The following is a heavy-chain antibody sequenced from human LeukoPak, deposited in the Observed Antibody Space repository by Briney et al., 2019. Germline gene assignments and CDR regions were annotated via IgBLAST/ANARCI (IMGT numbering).Heavy chain of an antibody. CDR3: AKEAAIWGYMDV. CDR2: IRYDGSNK. J-gene: IGHJ6*03. Sequence: AGGSLRLSCAASGFTFSSYGMHWVRQAPGKGLEWVAFIRYDGSNKYYADSVKGRFTISRDNSKNTLYLQMNSLRAEDTAVYYCAKEAAIWGYMDVWGKGTTVTISS. CDR1: GFTFSSYG. D-gene: IGHD3-16*01. V-gene: IGHV3-30*02.